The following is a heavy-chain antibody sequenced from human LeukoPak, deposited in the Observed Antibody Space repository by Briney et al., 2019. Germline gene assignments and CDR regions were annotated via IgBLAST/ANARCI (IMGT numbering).Heavy chain of an antibody. CDR3: AKGIYSSGWSYFDY. Sequence: GGSLRLSCAASGFTFSNSAMSWVRQAPGKGLEWVSTLSGSGITTYYADSVKGRFTISRDNSKNTPYPQMNSLRAEDTAVYYCAKGIYSSGWSYFDYWGHGTLVTVSS. CDR2: LSGSGITT. CDR1: GFTFSNSA. J-gene: IGHJ4*01. D-gene: IGHD6-19*01. V-gene: IGHV3-23*01.